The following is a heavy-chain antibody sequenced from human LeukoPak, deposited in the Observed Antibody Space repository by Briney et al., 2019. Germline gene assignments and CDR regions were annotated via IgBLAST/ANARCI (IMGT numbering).Heavy chain of an antibody. V-gene: IGHV4-59*01. J-gene: IGHJ5*02. CDR1: GGSISSYY. D-gene: IGHD2/OR15-2a*01. CDR2: IYYSGAT. CDR3: ARDGVRGHYLNWFDP. Sequence: PSETLSLTCTVFGGSISSYYWSWIRQPPGKGLEWIGYIYYSGATSYNPSLKSRVTISIDTSNQFSLRLNSVTAADTAVYYCARDGVRGHYLNWFDPWGQGTLGTVSS.